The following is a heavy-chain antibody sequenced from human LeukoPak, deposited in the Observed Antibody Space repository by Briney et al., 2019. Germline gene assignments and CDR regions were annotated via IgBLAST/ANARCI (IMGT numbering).Heavy chain of an antibody. CDR3: ARETTVVTPGRSDVFDI. CDR2: IYYSGST. V-gene: IGHV4-59*11. D-gene: IGHD4-23*01. J-gene: IGHJ3*02. Sequence: PSETLSLTCTVSGGSISSHYWNWIRQPPGKGLEWIGYIYYSGSTNYNPSLKSRVTRSVDTSKNQFSLKLSSVTAADTAVYYCARETTVVTPGRSDVFDIWGQGTMVTVSS. CDR1: GGSISSHY.